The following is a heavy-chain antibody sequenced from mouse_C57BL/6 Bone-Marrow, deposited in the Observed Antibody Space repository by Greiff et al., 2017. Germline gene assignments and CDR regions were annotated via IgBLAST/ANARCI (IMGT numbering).Heavy chain of an antibody. CDR2: ISNGGGST. D-gene: IGHD2-1*01. CDR1: GFTFSDYY. V-gene: IGHV5-12*01. J-gene: IGHJ3*01. CDR3: ARCGNYPAWFAY. Sequence: EVKLVESGGGLVQPGGSLKLSCAASGFTFSDYYMYWVRQTPEKRLEWVAYISNGGGSTYYPDTVKGRFTISRDNAKNTLYLQMSRLKSEDTAMYYCARCGNYPAWFAYWGQGTLVTVSA.